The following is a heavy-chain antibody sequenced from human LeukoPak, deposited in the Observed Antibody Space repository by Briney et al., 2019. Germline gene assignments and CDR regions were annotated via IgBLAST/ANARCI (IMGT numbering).Heavy chain of an antibody. V-gene: IGHV1-69*05. J-gene: IGHJ5*02. CDR3: AREADYYDQQAYNWFDP. Sequence: SVKVSCKASGGTFSSYAISWVRQAPGEGLEWMGRIIPIFGTANYAQKFQGRVTITTDESTSTAYMELSSLRSEDTAVYYCAREADYYDQQAYNWFDPWGQGTLVTVSS. D-gene: IGHD3-22*01. CDR1: GGTFSSYA. CDR2: IIPIFGTA.